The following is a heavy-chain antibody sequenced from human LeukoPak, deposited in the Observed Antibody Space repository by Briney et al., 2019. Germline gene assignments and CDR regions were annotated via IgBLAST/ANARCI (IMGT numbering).Heavy chain of an antibody. CDR2: IYYSGST. J-gene: IGHJ4*02. D-gene: IGHD4-17*01. CDR3: ARTSNFYGTYYFDY. CDR1: GGSVNGGDSY. Sequence: SETLSLTCTVSGGSVNGGDSYWSWIRQPPGKGLEWIAYIYYSGSTDYNPSLKSRVTISVDTSKNQFSLKLSSVTAADTAMYYCARTSNFYGTYYFDYWGQGTLVTVSS. V-gene: IGHV4-61*08.